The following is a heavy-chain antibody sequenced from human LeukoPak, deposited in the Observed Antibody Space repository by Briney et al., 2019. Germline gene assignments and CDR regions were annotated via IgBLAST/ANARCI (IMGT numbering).Heavy chain of an antibody. CDR3: AKDLLQDYDFLSGYYTGMDV. V-gene: IGHV3-23*01. Sequence: GGSLRLSCASCGSTFSSYAMSWVRQAPGKGLEWVSAFIGSCGSTYYADSVKGRFTISRDNSKNTLYLQMNSLRAEDTAVYYCAKDLLQDYDFLSGYYTGMDVWGKGTMVTVSS. CDR2: FIGSCGST. D-gene: IGHD3-3*01. J-gene: IGHJ6*03. CDR1: GSTFSSYA.